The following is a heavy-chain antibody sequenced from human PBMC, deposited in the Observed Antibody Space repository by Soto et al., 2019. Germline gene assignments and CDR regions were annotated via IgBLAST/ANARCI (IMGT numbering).Heavy chain of an antibody. CDR1: GGSISSGGYS. D-gene: IGHD5-18*01. CDR3: ASSVDTAMVTSVGFDY. Sequence: QLQLQESGSGLVKPSQTLSLTCAVSGGSISSGGYSWSWIRQPPGKGLEWIGYIYHSGSTYYNPSLKSRVTISVDRSKNQFSLKLSSVTAADTAVYYCASSVDTAMVTSVGFDYWGQGTLVTVSS. J-gene: IGHJ4*02. CDR2: IYHSGST. V-gene: IGHV4-30-2*01.